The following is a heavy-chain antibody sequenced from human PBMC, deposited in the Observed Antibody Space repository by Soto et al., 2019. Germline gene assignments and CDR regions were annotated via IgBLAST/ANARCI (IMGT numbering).Heavy chain of an antibody. J-gene: IGHJ4*02. CDR1: GFTFSSYS. CDR3: ARDPYSSSWDGGY. Sequence: GGSLRLSCAASGFTFSSYSMNWVRQAPGKGPVWVSSISSGGSYIYYADSVKGRFTISRDDAKNSLYLQMDSLRAEDTAVYYCARDPYSSSWDGGYWGQGTLVTVS. V-gene: IGHV3-21*01. D-gene: IGHD6-13*01. CDR2: ISSGGSYI.